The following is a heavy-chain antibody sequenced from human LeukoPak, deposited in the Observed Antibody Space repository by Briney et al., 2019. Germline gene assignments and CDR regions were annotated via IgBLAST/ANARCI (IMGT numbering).Heavy chain of an antibody. Sequence: SVKVSCKASGGTFSSYAISWVRQAPGQGLEWMGGIIPIFGTANYAQKFQGRVTITADKSTSTAYMELSSLRSEDTAVYYCASGGVNTAKNWFDPWGQGTLVTVSS. CDR2: IIPIFGTA. D-gene: IGHD5-18*01. CDR3: ASGGVNTAKNWFDP. CDR1: GGTFSSYA. V-gene: IGHV1-69*06. J-gene: IGHJ5*02.